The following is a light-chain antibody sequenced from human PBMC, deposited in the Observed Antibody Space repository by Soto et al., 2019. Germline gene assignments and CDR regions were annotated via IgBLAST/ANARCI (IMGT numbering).Light chain of an antibody. Sequence: DIVMTQSPLSLPVTPGEPASISCRSSQSLLHSDGYNYLDWYLQKSGQSPQLLIYLGSNRASGVPDRFSGSGSGTDFTLKSSRVEAEDVGVYYCIQTLQTPTFGGGTKVEIK. J-gene: IGKJ4*01. CDR3: IQTLQTPT. CDR2: LGS. V-gene: IGKV2-28*01. CDR1: QSLLHSDGYNY.